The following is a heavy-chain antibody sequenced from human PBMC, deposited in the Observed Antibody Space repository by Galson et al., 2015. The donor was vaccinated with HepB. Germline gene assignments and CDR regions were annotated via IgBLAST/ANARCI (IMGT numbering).Heavy chain of an antibody. CDR2: ISYDGSNK. CDR3: ARAELDY. V-gene: IGHV3-30-3*01. Sequence: SLRLSCAASGFTFSSYAMHWVRQAPGKGLEWVAVISYDGSNKYYADSVKGRFTISRDNSKNTLYLQMNSLRAEDTAVYYCARAELDYWGQGTLVTVSS. J-gene: IGHJ4*02. CDR1: GFTFSSYA.